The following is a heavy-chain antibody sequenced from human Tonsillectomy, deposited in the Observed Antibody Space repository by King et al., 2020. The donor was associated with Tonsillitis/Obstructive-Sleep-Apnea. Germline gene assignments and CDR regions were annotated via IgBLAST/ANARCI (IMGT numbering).Heavy chain of an antibody. D-gene: IGHD3/OR15-3a*01. V-gene: IGHV3-33*01. Sequence: VQLVESGGGVVQPGRSLRLSCAASGFTFSSYGMHWVRQAPGKGLEWVAVIWYDGSNKYYADAVKGRFTISRDNYKNTLYLQMNSLRAEDTAVYYCARGGTVDWGDYWGQGTLVTVSS. CDR2: IWYDGSNK. CDR3: ARGGTVDWGDY. J-gene: IGHJ4*02. CDR1: GFTFSSYG.